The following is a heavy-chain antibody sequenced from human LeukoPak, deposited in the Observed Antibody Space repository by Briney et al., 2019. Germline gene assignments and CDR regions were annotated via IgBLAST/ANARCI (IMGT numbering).Heavy chain of an antibody. CDR2: ISLTGRT. CDR1: GGSISSTNW. D-gene: IGHD6-13*01. Sequence: SETLSLTCGVSGGSISSTNWWRGVRQPPGQGLEWIGEISLTGRTNYNPSLKGRVTMSVATSKNQFSLHLSCLTAADTAVYYCARSAFLVTAPGLYYFDYWGQGTLVAVSS. V-gene: IGHV4-4*02. CDR3: ARSAFLVTAPGLYYFDY. J-gene: IGHJ4*02.